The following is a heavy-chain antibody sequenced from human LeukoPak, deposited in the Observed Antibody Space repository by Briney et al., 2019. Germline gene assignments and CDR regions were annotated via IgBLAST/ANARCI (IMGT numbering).Heavy chain of an antibody. Sequence: SQTLSLTCAISGDSVSSNSAAWNWIRQSPSRGLEWLGRTYYRSKWYNDYAVSVKSRITISPDTSKNQFSLQLNSVTPEDTAVYYCAREGYYYDSSGYYYRGFPSEYYFDYWGQGTLVTVSS. V-gene: IGHV6-1*01. CDR2: TYYRSKWYN. J-gene: IGHJ4*02. D-gene: IGHD3-22*01. CDR1: GDSVSSNSAA. CDR3: AREGYYYDSSGYYYRGFPSEYYFDY.